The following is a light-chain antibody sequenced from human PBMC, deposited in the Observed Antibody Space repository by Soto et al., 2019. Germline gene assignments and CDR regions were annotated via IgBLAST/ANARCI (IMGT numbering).Light chain of an antibody. J-gene: IGKJ1*01. V-gene: IGKV3-11*01. CDR3: QQRSNWPPAT. CDR1: QSISRY. CDR2: DAS. Sequence: EIVLTQSPATLSLSPGERATLSCRASQSISRYLAWYQQKPGQAPRLLIYDASNRATGIPARFSGSGSGTDFTLTISSLEPEDFAVYYCQQRSNWPPATFGQGTKEEIK.